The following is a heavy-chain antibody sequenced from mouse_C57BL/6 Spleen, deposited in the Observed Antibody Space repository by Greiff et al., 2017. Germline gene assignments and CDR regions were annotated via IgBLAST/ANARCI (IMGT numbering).Heavy chain of an antibody. D-gene: IGHD4-1*01. CDR3: ARALGRWYFDV. CDR1: GFTFSSYA. V-gene: IGHV5-4*03. J-gene: IGHJ1*03. CDR2: ISDGGSYT. Sequence: EVKLVESGGGLVKPGGSLKLSCAASGFTFSSYAMSWVRQTPEKRLEWVATISDGGSYTYYPDNVKGRFTISGDNAKNNLYLQMSHLKSEDTAMYYCARALGRWYFDVWGTGTTVTVSS.